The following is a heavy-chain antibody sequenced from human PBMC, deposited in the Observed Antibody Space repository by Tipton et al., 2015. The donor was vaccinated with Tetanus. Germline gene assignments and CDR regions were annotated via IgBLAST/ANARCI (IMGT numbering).Heavy chain of an antibody. Sequence: TLSLTCAVYGGSFSGYYWSWIRQPPGKGLEWIGEINHSGSTNYNPSLKSRVTIPVDTSKNQFSLKLSSVTAADTAVYYCARNILVTTVTTFWYFDLWGHGTLVTVSS. CDR2: INHSGST. CDR3: ARNILVTTVTTFWYFDL. J-gene: IGHJ2*01. CDR1: GGSFSGYY. D-gene: IGHD4-17*01. V-gene: IGHV4-34*01.